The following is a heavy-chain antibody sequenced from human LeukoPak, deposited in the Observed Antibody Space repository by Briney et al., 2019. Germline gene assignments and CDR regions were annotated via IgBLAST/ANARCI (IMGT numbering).Heavy chain of an antibody. CDR1: GFTFSSYW. CDR3: VRGSVAVAGPTDY. Sequence: GGSLRLSCAASGFTFSSYWMHWVRQAPGKGLVCVSRINSDGSTTNYADSVKGRFTISRDNSENTLYLQINSLRLEDSALYYCVRGSVAVAGPTDYWGQGTLVTVSS. D-gene: IGHD6-19*01. V-gene: IGHV3-74*01. CDR2: INSDGSTT. J-gene: IGHJ4*02.